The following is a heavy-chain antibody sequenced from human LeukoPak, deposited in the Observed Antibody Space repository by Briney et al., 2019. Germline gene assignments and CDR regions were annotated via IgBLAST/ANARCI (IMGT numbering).Heavy chain of an antibody. D-gene: IGHD1-1*01. V-gene: IGHV3-73*01. CDR3: TSRTGASAFDI. J-gene: IGHJ3*02. CDR2: IRSKANSYAT. CDR1: GFTFSGSA. Sequence: PGGSLRLSCAASGFTFSGSAMHWVRQASGKGLEWVGRIRSKANSYATAYAASVKGRFTISRDDSKNTAHLQMNSLKTEDTAVYYCTSRTGASAFDIWGQGTMVTVSS.